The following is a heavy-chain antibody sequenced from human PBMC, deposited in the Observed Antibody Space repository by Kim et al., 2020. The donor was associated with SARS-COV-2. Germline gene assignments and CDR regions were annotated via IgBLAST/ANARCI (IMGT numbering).Heavy chain of an antibody. V-gene: IGHV3-30*09. CDR3: ARELDYGGNSYFDY. Sequence: ADSLKSLFAISRDNSKNTLYLQRNSLRAEDTAVYYCARELDYGGNSYFDYWGQGTLVTVSS. J-gene: IGHJ4*02. D-gene: IGHD4-17*01.